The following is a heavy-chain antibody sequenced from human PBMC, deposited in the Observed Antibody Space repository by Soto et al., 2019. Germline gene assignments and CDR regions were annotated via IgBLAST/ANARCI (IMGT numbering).Heavy chain of an antibody. Sequence: QVQLVQSGAEVKKPGSSVKVSCKASGGTFSSYAISWVRQAPGQGREWMGGIIPIFGTANYAQKFQGRVTITADESTSTDYMELSSLRAEDTAVYDCARNREGDNFPFDYWGQGSLVNGSS. V-gene: IGHV1-69*01. CDR2: IIPIFGTA. J-gene: IGHJ4*02. CDR1: GGTFSSYA. CDR3: ARNREGDNFPFDY. D-gene: IGHD3-16*02.